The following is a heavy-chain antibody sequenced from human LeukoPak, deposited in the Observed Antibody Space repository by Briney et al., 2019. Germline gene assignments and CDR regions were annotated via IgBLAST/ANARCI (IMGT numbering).Heavy chain of an antibody. Sequence: AAVKVSFKASGYTFTGYYIHWVRQAPGQGLEWMGWINPNSGGVKYAQKFQGRVTMTRDTSISTAYLEVTRLRSDDSAVYYCGRDRALAGTAPDAFDIWGQGTMVTVSS. V-gene: IGHV1-2*02. CDR1: GYTFTGYY. J-gene: IGHJ3*02. CDR2: INPNSGGV. CDR3: GRDRALAGTAPDAFDI. D-gene: IGHD6-19*01.